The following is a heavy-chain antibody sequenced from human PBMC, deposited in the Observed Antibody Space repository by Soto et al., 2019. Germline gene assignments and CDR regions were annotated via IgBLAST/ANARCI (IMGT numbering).Heavy chain of an antibody. D-gene: IGHD6-19*01. CDR1: GFTFSSYG. Sequence: QVQLVESGGGVVQPGRSLRLSCAASGFTFSSYGMHWVRQAPGKGLEWVAVISYDGSNKYYADSVKGRFTISGDNSKNSLYVQMDRLIADEPAVYYCATGHGWQWIVNSSDPWGQGTLVTVSA. J-gene: IGHJ5*02. CDR3: ATGHGWQWIVNSSDP. CDR2: ISYDGSNK. V-gene: IGHV3-30*03.